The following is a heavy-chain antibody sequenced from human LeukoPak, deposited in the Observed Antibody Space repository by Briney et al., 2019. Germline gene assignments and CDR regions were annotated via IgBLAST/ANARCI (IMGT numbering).Heavy chain of an antibody. D-gene: IGHD6-19*01. CDR3: AKIRAPSGWFNSDY. CDR2: ISGSGDST. V-gene: IGHV3-23*01. J-gene: IGHJ4*02. Sequence: PGGSLRLSCAASGFTFSNYVMSWVRQAPGKGLEWVSGISGSGDSTYYADSVKGRFTIPRDNSKNTLYLQMNSLRVEDTAAYYCAKIRAPSGWFNSDYWGQGTLVTVSS. CDR1: GFTFSNYV.